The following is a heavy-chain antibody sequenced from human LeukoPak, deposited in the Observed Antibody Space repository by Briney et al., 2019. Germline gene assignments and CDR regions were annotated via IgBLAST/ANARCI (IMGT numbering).Heavy chain of an antibody. Sequence: ASVTVSCKASGYTFTSYYMHWVRHAPGQGLEWMGWINPNSGGTNYAQKFQGRLTMTRATSISTAYMELSRLRSDDTAVYYCARRVAGTALDVWGQGTTVTVSS. CDR1: GYTFTSYY. CDR3: ARRVAGTALDV. D-gene: IGHD6-19*01. CDR2: INPNSGGT. V-gene: IGHV1-2*02. J-gene: IGHJ6*02.